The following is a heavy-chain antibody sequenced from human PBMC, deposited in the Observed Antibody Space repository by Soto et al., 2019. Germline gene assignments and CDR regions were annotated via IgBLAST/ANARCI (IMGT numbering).Heavy chain of an antibody. J-gene: IGHJ6*02. Sequence: SETLSLTCAVSGGSISSSNWWSWVRQPPGKGLEWIGEIYHSGSTNYNPSLKSRVTISVDKSKNQFSLKLSSVTAADTAVYYCARVDRGVGPSYYYGMDVWGQGTTVTVSS. V-gene: IGHV4-4*02. CDR3: ARVDRGVGPSYYYGMDV. CDR2: IYHSGST. D-gene: IGHD3-10*01. CDR1: GGSISSSNW.